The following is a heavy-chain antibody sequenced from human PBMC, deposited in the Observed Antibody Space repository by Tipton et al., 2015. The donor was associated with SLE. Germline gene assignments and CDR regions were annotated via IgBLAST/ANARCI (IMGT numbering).Heavy chain of an antibody. CDR3: ARERPAVVDY. CDR2: IYYSGST. CDR1: GGSISSGDYY. J-gene: IGHJ4*02. V-gene: IGHV4-30-4*01. D-gene: IGHD6-19*01. Sequence: LRLSCTVSGGSISSGDYYWSWIRQPPGKGLEWIGYIYYSGSTYYNPSLKSRVTISVDTSKNQFSLKLSSVTAADTAVYYCARERPAVVDYWGQGTLVTVSS.